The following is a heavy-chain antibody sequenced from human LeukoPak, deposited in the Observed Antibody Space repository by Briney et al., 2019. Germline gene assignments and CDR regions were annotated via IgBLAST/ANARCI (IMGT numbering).Heavy chain of an antibody. CDR1: GYTFTSYD. J-gene: IGHJ6*03. CDR3: ARDGLFQLPFYYYYYMDV. Sequence: ASVKVSCKASGYTFTSYDINWVRQATGQGLEWMGWMNPNSGNTGYAQKFQGRVTMTRNTYISTAYMELSSLRSEDTAVYYCARDGLFQLPFYYYYYMDVWGKGTTVTVSS. D-gene: IGHD2-2*01. V-gene: IGHV1-8*01. CDR2: MNPNSGNT.